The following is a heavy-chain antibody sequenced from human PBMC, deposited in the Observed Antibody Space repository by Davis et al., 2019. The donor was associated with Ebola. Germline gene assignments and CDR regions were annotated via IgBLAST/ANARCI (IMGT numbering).Heavy chain of an antibody. D-gene: IGHD6-13*01. V-gene: IGHV3-7*03. CDR1: GFTFSNYW. CDR2: IRPDGSEE. CDR3: ARSGEQQLYFDY. Sequence: GESLKISCAASGFTFSNYWMSWVRQAPGKGLEWVANIRPDGSEEQYVDSLKGRITISRDNSKKTMYLQMNSLRGEDTAVYYCARSGEQQLYFDYWGQGTLVTVSS. J-gene: IGHJ4*02.